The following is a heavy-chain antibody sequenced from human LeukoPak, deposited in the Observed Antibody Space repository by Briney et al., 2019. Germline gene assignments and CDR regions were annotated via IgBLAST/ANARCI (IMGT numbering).Heavy chain of an antibody. D-gene: IGHD2-15*01. CDR2: IRSKAYGGTT. CDR1: GFTFGDYA. V-gene: IGHV3-49*04. CDR3: TRGVVVVAATPDNWFDP. J-gene: IGHJ5*02. Sequence: PGGSLRLSCTASGFTFGDYAMSWVRQAPGKGLEWVGFIRSKAYGGTTEYAASVKGRFTISRDDSKSIAYLQMNSLKTEDTAVYYCTRGVVVVAATPDNWFDPWGQGTLVTVSS.